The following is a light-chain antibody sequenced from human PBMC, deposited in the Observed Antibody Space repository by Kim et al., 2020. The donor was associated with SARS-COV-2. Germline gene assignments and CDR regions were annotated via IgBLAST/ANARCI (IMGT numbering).Light chain of an antibody. J-gene: IGKJ1*01. Sequence: DIPMTQSPSTLSASVGDTVTVTCRASQDVITWLAWYQQKPGKAPKLLISKASNLEIGVPSRFSDSGSGTEFTLTIRSLQPDDVATYYCQQYNSYSSFGQGTKVDIK. CDR1: QDVITW. CDR2: KAS. CDR3: QQYNSYSS. V-gene: IGKV1-5*03.